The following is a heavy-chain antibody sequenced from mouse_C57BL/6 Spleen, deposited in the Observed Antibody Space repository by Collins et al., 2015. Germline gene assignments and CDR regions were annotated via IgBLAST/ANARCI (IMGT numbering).Heavy chain of an antibody. J-gene: IGHJ1*03. CDR2: IYWDDDK. D-gene: IGHD5-1*01. V-gene: IGHV8-12*01. Sequence: QVTLKESGPGILQSSQTLSLTCSFSGFSLSTSGMGVSWIRQPSGKGLEWLARIYWDDDKRYNPSLKSRLTISKDTSRNQVFLKITSVDTADTATYYCARTGEGYLWYFDVWGTGTTVTVSS. CDR1: GFSLSTSGMG. CDR3: ARTGEGYLWYFDV.